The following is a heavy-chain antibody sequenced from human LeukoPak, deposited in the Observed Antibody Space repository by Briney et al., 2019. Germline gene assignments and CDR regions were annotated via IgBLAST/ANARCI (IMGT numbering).Heavy chain of an antibody. Sequence: PGGSLRLSCAASGFTFRNYGMHWVRLAPGKGLEWVAFIRYDGSIKYYVDSVKGRFTASRDNSKNTLYLQMNSLRAEDTAVYYCAKDVNVGGDYFDYWGQGTLVTVSS. V-gene: IGHV3-30*02. J-gene: IGHJ4*02. CDR3: AKDVNVGGDYFDY. CDR2: IRYDGSIK. CDR1: GFTFRNYG. D-gene: IGHD3-10*01.